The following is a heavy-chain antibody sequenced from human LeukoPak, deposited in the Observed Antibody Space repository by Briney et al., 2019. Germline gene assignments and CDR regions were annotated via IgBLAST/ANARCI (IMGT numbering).Heavy chain of an antibody. D-gene: IGHD6-13*01. J-gene: IGHJ6*02. Sequence: GRSLRLSCAASGFTFSSYDMHWVRQATGKGLEWVSAIGTAGDTYYPGSVKGRFTISRENAKNSLYLQMNSLRAGDTAVYYCARGIAAAGTPYYYYYYGMDVWGQGTTVTVSS. CDR1: GFTFSSYD. CDR2: IGTAGDT. CDR3: ARGIAAAGTPYYYYYYGMDV. V-gene: IGHV3-13*01.